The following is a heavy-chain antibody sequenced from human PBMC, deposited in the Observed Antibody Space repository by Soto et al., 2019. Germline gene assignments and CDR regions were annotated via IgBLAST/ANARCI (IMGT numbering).Heavy chain of an antibody. J-gene: IGHJ3*02. Sequence: QLQLQESGPGLVKPSETLSLTCTVSGGSISSSSYYWGWIRQPPGKGLEWIGSIYYSGSTYYNPSLKSRVTISVDTSKNQFSLKLRSVTAADTAVYYCARRGVRGVIITGEAFDIWGQGTMVTVSS. CDR3: ARRGVRGVIITGEAFDI. D-gene: IGHD3-10*01. V-gene: IGHV4-39*01. CDR1: GGSISSSSYY. CDR2: IYYSGST.